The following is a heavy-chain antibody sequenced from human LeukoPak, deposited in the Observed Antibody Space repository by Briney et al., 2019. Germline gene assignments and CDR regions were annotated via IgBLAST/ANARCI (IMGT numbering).Heavy chain of an antibody. V-gene: IGHV4-34*01. D-gene: IGHD3-16*02. Sequence: SETLSLTCAVYGGSFSGYYWSWIRQPPGKGLEWIGEINHSGSTNYNPSLKSRVTISVDTSKNQFSLKLSSVTAADTAVYYRARLLGDDYVWGSYRPGYYFDYWGQGTLVTVSS. CDR3: ARLLGDDYVWGSYRPGYYFDY. CDR1: GGSFSGYY. J-gene: IGHJ4*02. CDR2: INHSGST.